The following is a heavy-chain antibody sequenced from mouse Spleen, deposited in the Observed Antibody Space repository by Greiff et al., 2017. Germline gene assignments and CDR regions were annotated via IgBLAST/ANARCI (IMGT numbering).Heavy chain of an antibody. J-gene: IGHJ4*01. D-gene: IGHD2-10*01. V-gene: IGHV1-54*01. CDR3: ARKGAYSSMDY. CDR1: GYAFTNYL. Sequence: QVQLQQSGAELVRPGTSVKVSCKASGYAFTNYLIEWVKQRPGQGLEWIGVINPGSGGTNYNEKFKGKATLTADKSSSTAYMELRSLTSEDSAVYFCARKGAYSSMDYWGQGTSVTVSS. CDR2: INPGSGGT.